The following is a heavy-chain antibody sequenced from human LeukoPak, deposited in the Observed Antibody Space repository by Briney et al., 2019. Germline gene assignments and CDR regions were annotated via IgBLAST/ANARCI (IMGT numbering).Heavy chain of an antibody. Sequence: ASVKVSCKASGYTFNTFDINWERQATGQGPEWMGWVNPYNDKTVYAPKFQGRVSISSNNSINTAYMEFSGLKSDDTAVYYCARGRRLRGVASRPIYYYYYMDVWGGGTTVTVSS. V-gene: IGHV1-8*03. CDR3: ARGRRLRGVASRPIYYYYYMDV. CDR2: VNPYNDKT. J-gene: IGHJ6*03. D-gene: IGHD3-10*01. CDR1: GYTFNTFD.